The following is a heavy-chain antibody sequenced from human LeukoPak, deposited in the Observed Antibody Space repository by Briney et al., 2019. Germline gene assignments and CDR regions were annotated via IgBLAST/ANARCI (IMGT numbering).Heavy chain of an antibody. D-gene: IGHD6-13*01. CDR1: GFTFSSYW. Sequence: GGSLRLSCAASGFTFSSYWMSWVRQAPGKGLEWVANIMQDGSEKNYVDSVKGRFTISRDNAKNSLFLQMNSLRPEDTAVYYCAREVYSTSRPADAFDIWGQGTVVTVAS. CDR3: AREVYSTSRPADAFDI. V-gene: IGHV3-7*01. CDR2: IMQDGSEK. J-gene: IGHJ3*02.